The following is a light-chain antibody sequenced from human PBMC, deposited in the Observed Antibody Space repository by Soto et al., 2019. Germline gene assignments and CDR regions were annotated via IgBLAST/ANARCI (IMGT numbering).Light chain of an antibody. Sequence: QSALTQPPSASGSPGQSVTISCTGTSSDVGAYNYVSWYQQHPGKAPKLMIYEVSKWPSGVPDRFSGSKSGNTASLTVSGLQAEDEADDYCSSYAGSNTLVFGGGTKLTVL. V-gene: IGLV2-8*01. CDR3: SSYAGSNTLV. J-gene: IGLJ2*01. CDR2: EVS. CDR1: SSDVGAYNY.